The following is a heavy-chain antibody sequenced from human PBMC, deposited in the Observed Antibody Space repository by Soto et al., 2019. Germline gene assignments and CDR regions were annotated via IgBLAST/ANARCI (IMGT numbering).Heavy chain of an antibody. CDR2: VTSSAIAT. CDR3: AKSHDTSAYSLSIDP. V-gene: IGHV3-23*01. Sequence: EVHLLEAGGGLVQPGGSLRLSCVGSGYRFSEYAMAWIRQAPGKGLEWVTGVTSSAIATYYANSVKGRFTISRNNSLNILELQMDNPGAPDAAFYYCAKSHDTSAYSLSIDPWGQGTQVTVSS. J-gene: IGHJ5*02. D-gene: IGHD3-22*01. CDR1: GYRFSEYA.